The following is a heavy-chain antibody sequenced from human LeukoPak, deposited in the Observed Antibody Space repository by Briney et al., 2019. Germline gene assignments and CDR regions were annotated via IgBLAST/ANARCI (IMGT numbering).Heavy chain of an antibody. D-gene: IGHD2-2*01. V-gene: IGHV4-39*07. J-gene: IGHJ5*02. Sequence: PSGTLSLTCTVSGGSISSSSYYWGWIRQPPGKGLEWIGSIYYSGSTYYNPSLKSRVTISVDTSKNQFSLKLSSVTAADTAVYYCARKPPVPDAMDGSWFDPWGQGTLVTVSS. CDR2: IYYSGST. CDR1: GGSISSSSYY. CDR3: ARKPPVPDAMDGSWFDP.